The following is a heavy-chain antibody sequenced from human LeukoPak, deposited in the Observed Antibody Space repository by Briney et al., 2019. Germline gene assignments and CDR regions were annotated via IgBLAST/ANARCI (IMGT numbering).Heavy chain of an antibody. CDR1: GFTFSSYS. Sequence: PGGSLRLSCAASGFTFSSYSMNLVRQAPGKGLEWVSSISSSSSYIYYADSVKGRFTISRDNAKNSLYLQMNSLRAEDTAVYYCARDRVVTRGGFDYWGQGTLVTVSS. D-gene: IGHD4-23*01. CDR2: ISSSSSYI. CDR3: ARDRVVTRGGFDY. J-gene: IGHJ4*02. V-gene: IGHV3-21*01.